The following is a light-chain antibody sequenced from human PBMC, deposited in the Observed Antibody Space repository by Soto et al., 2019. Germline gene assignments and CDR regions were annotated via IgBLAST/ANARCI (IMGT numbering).Light chain of an antibody. V-gene: IGKV3-11*01. J-gene: IGKJ5*01. CDR2: GAF. Sequence: EIVLTQYPATLSLSPGERATLSCRASPSVTNFLAWYQQKPGQAPRLLIYGAFNRATGIPARFSGSGSGTDFTLTISILEPEDSAIYYCQQRNIWPPVTFGQGTRLEIK. CDR1: PSVTNF. CDR3: QQRNIWPPVT.